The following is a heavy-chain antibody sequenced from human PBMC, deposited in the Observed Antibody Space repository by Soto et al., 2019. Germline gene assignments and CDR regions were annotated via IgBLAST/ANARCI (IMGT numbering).Heavy chain of an antibody. CDR3: TTDPHGGGYFDWWPFDY. Sequence: GGSLRLSCAASGFTFSNAWMNWVRQAPGKGLEWVGRIKSKTDGGTTDYAAPVKGRFTISRDDSKNTLYLQMNSLKTEDTAVYYCTTDPHGGGYFDWWPFDYWGQGTLVTVSS. V-gene: IGHV3-15*07. CDR1: GFTFSNAW. CDR2: IKSKTDGGTT. D-gene: IGHD3-9*01. J-gene: IGHJ4*02.